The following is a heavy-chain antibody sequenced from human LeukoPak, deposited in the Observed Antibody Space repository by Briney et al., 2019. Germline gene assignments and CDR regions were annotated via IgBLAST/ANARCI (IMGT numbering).Heavy chain of an antibody. D-gene: IGHD6-19*01. V-gene: IGHV1-69*04. CDR1: GGTFSSYA. Sequence: SVKVSCKASGGTFSSYAISWVRQAPGQGPEWMGRIIPILGIANYAQKFQGRVTITADKSTSTAYMELSSLRSEDTAVYYCARDPRIAVAGSYNWFDPWGQGTLVTVSS. CDR2: IIPILGIA. J-gene: IGHJ5*02. CDR3: ARDPRIAVAGSYNWFDP.